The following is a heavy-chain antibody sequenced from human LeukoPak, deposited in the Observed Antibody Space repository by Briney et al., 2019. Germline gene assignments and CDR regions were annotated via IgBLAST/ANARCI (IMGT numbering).Heavy chain of an antibody. D-gene: IGHD2-15*01. CDR2: ISAYNGNT. CDR3: ARESLYCSGGSCYSLYFDY. V-gene: IGHV1-18*01. Sequence: ASVKVSCKVSGYTLTELSMHWVRQAPGQGLEWMGWISAYNGNTNYAQKLQGRVTMTTDTSTSTAYMELRSLRSDDTAVYYCARESLYCSGGSCYSLYFDYWGQGTLVTVSS. CDR1: GYTLTELS. J-gene: IGHJ4*02.